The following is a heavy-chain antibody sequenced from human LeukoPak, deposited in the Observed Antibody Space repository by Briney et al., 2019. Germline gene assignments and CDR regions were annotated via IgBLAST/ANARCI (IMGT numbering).Heavy chain of an antibody. CDR1: GYTFTSYG. J-gene: IGHJ6*02. CDR3: ARDGSSSWYYYYGMDV. CDR2: ISAYNGNT. D-gene: IGHD6-13*01. V-gene: IGHV1-18*01. Sequence: GASVKVSCKASGYTFTSYGISWVRQAPGQGLEWMGWISAYNGNTNYAQKLQGRVTMPTDTSTSTAYMELRSLRSDDTAVYYCARDGSSSWYYYYGMDVWGQGTTVTVSS.